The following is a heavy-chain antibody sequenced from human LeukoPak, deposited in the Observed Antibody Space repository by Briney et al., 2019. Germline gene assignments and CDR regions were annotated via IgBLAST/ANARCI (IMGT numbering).Heavy chain of an antibody. CDR1: GGSISSGGYY. D-gene: IGHD2-21*02. V-gene: IGHV4-31*03. CDR2: IYYSGST. J-gene: IGHJ5*02. Sequence: PSETLSLTCTVSGGSISSGGYYWSWIRQHPGKGLEWIGYIYYSGSTYYNPSLKSRVTISVDTSKNQFSLKLSSVTAADTAVYYCARDHGVAYCGGDCSNWFDPWGQGTLVTGSS. CDR3: ARDHGVAYCGGDCSNWFDP.